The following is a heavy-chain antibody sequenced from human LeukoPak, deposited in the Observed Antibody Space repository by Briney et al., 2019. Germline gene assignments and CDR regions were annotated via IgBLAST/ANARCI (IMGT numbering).Heavy chain of an antibody. J-gene: IGHJ5*02. CDR2: IIPIFGTA. CDR3: SRAKYGRNLFNRLEP. V-gene: IGHV1-69*05. D-gene: IGHD4/OR15-4a*01. CDR1: GGTFSSYA. Sequence: SVKVSCKASGGTFSSYAISWVRQAPGQGLEWLGRIIPIFGTANYAQKFQGRVTITTDESTSTAYMELSSLRSEDTPVYYSSRAKYGRNLFNRLEPWGQGNLVTVSS.